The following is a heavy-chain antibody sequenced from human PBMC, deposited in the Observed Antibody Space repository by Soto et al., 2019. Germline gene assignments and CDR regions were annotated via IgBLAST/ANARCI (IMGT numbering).Heavy chain of an antibody. CDR3: ARGNSLYDFWSGYYTWWFGP. CDR2: IYHSGST. Sequence: QLQLQESGSGLVKPSQTMSLTCAVSGGSISSGGYSWSWIRQPPGKVLAWIGYIYHSGSTYYNPSLKSRVTISVDRSKNQFSLNLSAVTAADTAVYYCARGNSLYDFWSGYYTWWFGPWGQGTLVTVSS. D-gene: IGHD3-3*01. CDR1: GGSISSGGYS. J-gene: IGHJ5*02. V-gene: IGHV4-30-2*01.